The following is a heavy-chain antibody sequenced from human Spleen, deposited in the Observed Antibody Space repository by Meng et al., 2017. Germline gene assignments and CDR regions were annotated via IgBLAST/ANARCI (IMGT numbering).Heavy chain of an antibody. V-gene: IGHV4-30-2*01. CDR2: FYHNGNT. CDR1: GGSISSGGYS. J-gene: IGHJ5*01. CDR3: SRRINTAGGWFDS. Sequence: QLLLQESGSGLVKPSQTLSLTCVVSGGSISSGGYSWSWIRQPPGKGLEWIGYFYHNGNTYYSPSLKSRVTISLDTSRNQFSLKLTSVTAADTAVYYCSRRINTAGGWFDSWGQGTLVTVSS. D-gene: IGHD5-18*01.